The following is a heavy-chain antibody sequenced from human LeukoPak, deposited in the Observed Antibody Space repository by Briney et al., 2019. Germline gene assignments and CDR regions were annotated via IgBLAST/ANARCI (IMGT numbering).Heavy chain of an antibody. D-gene: IGHD3-3*01. CDR1: GFTFSSYA. CDR3: AKDTIFGVVIMSYFDY. V-gene: IGHV3-23*01. Sequence: GGSLRLSCAASGFTFSSYAMSWVRQAPGKGLEWVSAISGSGGSTYYAGSVKGRFTISRDNSKNTLYLQMNSLRAEDTAVYYCAKDTIFGVVIMSYFDYWGPGTLVTVSS. CDR2: ISGSGGST. J-gene: IGHJ4*02.